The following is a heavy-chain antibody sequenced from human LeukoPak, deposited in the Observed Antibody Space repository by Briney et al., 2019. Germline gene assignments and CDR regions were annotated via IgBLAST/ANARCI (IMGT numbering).Heavy chain of an antibody. V-gene: IGHV4-34*01. CDR1: GGPFSGYY. J-gene: IGHJ3*02. D-gene: IGHD6-13*01. Sequence: SETLSLTCAVYGGPFSGYYWSWIRQPPGKGLEWIGEINHSGSTNYNPSLKSRVTISVDTSKNQFSLKLSSVTAADTAVYYCARGLGSSSWYRGFAFDIWGQGTMVTVSS. CDR2: INHSGST. CDR3: ARGLGSSSWYRGFAFDI.